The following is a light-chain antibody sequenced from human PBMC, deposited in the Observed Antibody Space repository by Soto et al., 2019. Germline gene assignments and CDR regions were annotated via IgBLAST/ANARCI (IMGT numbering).Light chain of an antibody. CDR2: LGS. V-gene: IGKV2-28*01. Sequence: DIVMTQSPLSLPVTPGEPASISCRSSQSLLHSNGYNYLDWYLQKPGQSPQLLIYLGSNRASGVXDXXRGSGSGTDFTLKISSVEAEDVGLYYCMQPLQTPHTFGQGTKLEIK. CDR1: QSLLHSNGYNY. CDR3: MQPLQTPHT. J-gene: IGKJ2*01.